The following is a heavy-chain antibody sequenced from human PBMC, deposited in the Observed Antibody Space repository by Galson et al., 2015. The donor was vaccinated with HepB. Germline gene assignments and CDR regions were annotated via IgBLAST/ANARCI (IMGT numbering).Heavy chain of an antibody. CDR3: AREDYYDSSGYSPLDY. Sequence: ETLSLTCAVYGGSFSGCYWSWIRQPPGKGLEWIGEINHSGSTNYNPSLKSRVTISVDTSKNQFSLKLSPVTAADTAVYYCAREDYYDSSGYSPLDYWGQGTLVTVSS. CDR1: GGSFSGCY. V-gene: IGHV4-34*01. D-gene: IGHD3-22*01. J-gene: IGHJ4*02. CDR2: INHSGST.